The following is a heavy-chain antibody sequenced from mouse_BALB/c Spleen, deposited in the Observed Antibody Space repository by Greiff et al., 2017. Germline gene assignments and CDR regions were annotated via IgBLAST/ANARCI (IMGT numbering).Heavy chain of an antibody. Sequence: VQLQQSGAELVKPGASVKLSCTASGFNIKDTYMHWVNQRPEQGLEWIGRIDRANGYTKYDPKFQGRATITTDKASNTAYLQLSSLTSEDTAIYYCAIPSYDRFAYWGQGTLVTVSA. CDR2: IDRANGYT. D-gene: IGHD2-12*01. CDR1: GFNIKDTY. CDR3: AIPSYDRFAY. V-gene: IGHV14-3*02. J-gene: IGHJ3*01.